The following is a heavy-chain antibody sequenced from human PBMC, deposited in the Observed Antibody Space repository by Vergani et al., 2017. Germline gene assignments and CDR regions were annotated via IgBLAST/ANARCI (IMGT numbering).Heavy chain of an antibody. CDR2: ISGSGGST. D-gene: IGHD3-3*01. CDR3: AKLGYTVQMGFLQN. Sequence: EVQLLESGGGLVQPGGSLRLSCAASGFTFSSYATSWVRQAPGKGLEWVSAISGSGGSTYYADSVKGRFTISRDNSKNTLYLQMSSLRAEDTAVYYCAKLGYTVQMGFLQNWGQGTLVTVSS. CDR1: GFTFSSYA. V-gene: IGHV3-23*01. J-gene: IGHJ4*02.